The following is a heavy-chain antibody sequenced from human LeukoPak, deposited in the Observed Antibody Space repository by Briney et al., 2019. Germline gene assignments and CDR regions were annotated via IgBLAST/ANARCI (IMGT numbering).Heavy chain of an antibody. CDR3: ARHLPSPELQFYFDY. CDR1: GGSISSSNW. V-gene: IGHV4-4*02. Sequence: SETLSLTCAVSGGSISSSNWWSWVRQPPGKGLEWIGEIYHSGSTNYNPSLKSRVTISVDKSKNQFSLKLSSVTAADTAFYYCARHLPSPELQFYFDYWDQGTLVTVSS. J-gene: IGHJ4*02. CDR2: IYHSGST. D-gene: IGHD5-24*01.